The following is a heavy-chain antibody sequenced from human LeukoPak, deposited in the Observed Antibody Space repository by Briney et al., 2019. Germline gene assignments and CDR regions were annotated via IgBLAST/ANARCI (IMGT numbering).Heavy chain of an antibody. CDR3: ARVMDCSGGSCYLLDY. D-gene: IGHD2-15*01. V-gene: IGHV6-1*01. CDR2: TYYRSKWYN. J-gene: IGHJ4*02. Sequence: SQTLSLTCAISGDSVSSNSAAWNWIRQSPSRGLEWLGRTYYRSKWYNDYAVSVKSRITINPDTSKNQFSLQLSSVTAADTAVYYCARVMDCSGGSCYLLDYWGQGTLVTVSS. CDR1: GDSVSSNSAA.